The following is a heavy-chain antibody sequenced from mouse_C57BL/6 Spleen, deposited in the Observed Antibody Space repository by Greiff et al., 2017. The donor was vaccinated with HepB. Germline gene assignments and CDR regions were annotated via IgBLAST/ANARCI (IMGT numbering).Heavy chain of an antibody. J-gene: IGHJ3*01. CDR3: ARSYYSNFAWFAY. Sequence: QVQLQQPGAELVKPGASVKLSCKASGYTFTSYWMHWVKQRPGQGIEWIGMIHPNSGSTNYNEKFKSKATLTVDKSSSTSYMQLSSLTSEDSEVYYCARSYYSNFAWFAYWGQGTLVTVSA. V-gene: IGHV1-64*01. D-gene: IGHD2-5*01. CDR2: IHPNSGST. CDR1: GYTFTSYW.